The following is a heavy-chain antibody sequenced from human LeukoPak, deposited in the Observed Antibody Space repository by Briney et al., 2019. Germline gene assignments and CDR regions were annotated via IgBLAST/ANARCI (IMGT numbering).Heavy chain of an antibody. CDR1: GGSISSGNYY. V-gene: IGHV4-61*02. J-gene: IGHJ6*03. CDR3: ARGGLNYYYYYVDV. CDR2: IYTSGTT. Sequence: SETLSLTCTVSGGSISSGNYYYSWIRQPAGKGLEWLGRIYTSGTTDYNPSLKSRVTISVDTSKNQFSLKLSSVTAADTAVYYCARGGLNYYYYYVDVWGKGTTVTISS.